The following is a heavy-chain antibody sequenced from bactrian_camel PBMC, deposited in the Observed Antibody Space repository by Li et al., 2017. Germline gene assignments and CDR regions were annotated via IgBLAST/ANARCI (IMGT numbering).Heavy chain of an antibody. J-gene: IGHJ4*01. CDR3: AAGTRIIVGDYCDGITD. Sequence: QLVESGGGSVQAGGSLRLSCAATGYAYSSGCGGWVRQAPGKDREGVAAIDHFGGTSYADSVSGRFTISRDNDKNIIYLQMSSLTPDDTAMYYCAAGTRIIVGDYCDGITDWGQGTQVTVS. D-gene: IGHD3*01. CDR2: IDHFGGT. CDR1: GYAYSSGC. V-gene: IGHV3S26*01.